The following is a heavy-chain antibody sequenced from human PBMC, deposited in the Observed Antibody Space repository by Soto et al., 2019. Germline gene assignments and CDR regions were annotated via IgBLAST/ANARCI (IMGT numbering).Heavy chain of an antibody. CDR2: ISYTGSTI. J-gene: IGHJ4*02. D-gene: IGHD3-22*01. Sequence: SLKISCVGSEFTFSNYEMNWVRQAPGKGLEWVSYISYTGSTIYYADSVRGRFTISRDNPKNSLYLQMNSLRAEDTAVYYCARGLRNYYDRSGLHYWGQGTLVTVSS. CDR1: EFTFSNYE. V-gene: IGHV3-48*03. CDR3: ARGLRNYYDRSGLHY.